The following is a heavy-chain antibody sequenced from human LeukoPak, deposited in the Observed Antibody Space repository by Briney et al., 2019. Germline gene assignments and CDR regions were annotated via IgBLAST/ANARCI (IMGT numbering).Heavy chain of an antibody. CDR2: INHSGST. V-gene: IGHV4-34*01. CDR3: ARELRFLEWLFGDAFDI. J-gene: IGHJ3*02. Sequence: SETLSLTCAVYGGSFSGYYWSWIRQPPGKGLEWIGEINHSGSTNYNPSLKSRVTISVDTSKNQFSLKLSSVTAADTAVYYCARELRFLEWLFGDAFDIWGQGTMVTVSS. D-gene: IGHD3-3*01. CDR1: GGSFSGYY.